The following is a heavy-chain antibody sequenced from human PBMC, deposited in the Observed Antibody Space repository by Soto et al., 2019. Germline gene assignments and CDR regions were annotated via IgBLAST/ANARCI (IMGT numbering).Heavy chain of an antibody. V-gene: IGHV5-51*01. CDR2: IYPDDSDT. D-gene: IGHD3-22*01. J-gene: IGHJ3*02. Sequence: GESLKISCKGSGYTFTNYWIGWVRQMPGKGLEWMGIIYPDDSDTRYSPSFQGQVTISADRSISTAYLQWSSLRASDTAMYYCARIGITMMGSAFDIWGQGTMVTVSS. CDR3: ARIGITMMGSAFDI. CDR1: GYTFTNYW.